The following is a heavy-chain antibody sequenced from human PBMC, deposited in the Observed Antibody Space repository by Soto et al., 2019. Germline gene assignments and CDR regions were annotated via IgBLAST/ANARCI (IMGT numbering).Heavy chain of an antibody. D-gene: IGHD4-17*01. V-gene: IGHV1-69*04. Sequence: ASVTGAWTASGGSLRGYTSSWVRQAPGQGLEWMGRIIPILGIANYAQKFQGRVTITADKSTSTAYMERSSLRSEDTAVYYCATEHYGDYVQGNWFDPWGQGTLVTVSS. CDR2: IIPILGIA. J-gene: IGHJ5*02. CDR3: ATEHYGDYVQGNWFDP. CDR1: GGSLRGYT.